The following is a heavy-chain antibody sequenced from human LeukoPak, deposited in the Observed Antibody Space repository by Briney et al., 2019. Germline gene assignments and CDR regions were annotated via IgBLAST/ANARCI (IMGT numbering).Heavy chain of an antibody. CDR3: AKKASNYCYHYMDV. CDR2: ISSSSSYI. J-gene: IGHJ6*03. CDR1: GFTFSSYS. Sequence: GGSLRLSCAASGFTFSSYSMNWVRQAPGKGLEWVSSISSSSSYIYYADSVKGRFTISRDNAKNSLYLQMNSLRAEDTAVYYCAKKASNYCYHYMDVWGQGTTVTVSS. V-gene: IGHV3-21*04.